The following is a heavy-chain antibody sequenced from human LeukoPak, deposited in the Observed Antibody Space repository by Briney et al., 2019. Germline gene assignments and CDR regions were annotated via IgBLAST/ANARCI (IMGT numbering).Heavy chain of an antibody. D-gene: IGHD3-10*01. J-gene: IGHJ4*02. CDR2: VYYSGST. CDR3: AREASMVRGVIRAEYDY. CDR1: GGSISSYY. Sequence: PSETLSLTCTVSGGSISSYYWSWIRQPPGKGLEWIGYVYYSGSTNYNPSLKSRVTISVDTSKNRFSLKLSSVTAADTAVYYCAREASMVRGVIRAEYDYWGQGTLVTVSS. V-gene: IGHV4-59*01.